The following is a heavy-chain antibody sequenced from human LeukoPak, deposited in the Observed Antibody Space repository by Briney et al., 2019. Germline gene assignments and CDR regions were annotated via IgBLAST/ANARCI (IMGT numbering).Heavy chain of an antibody. CDR3: AKDHLLYSSGLDAFDI. CDR1: GFTFSSYG. Sequence: GGSLRLSCAASGFTFSSYGMHWVRQAPGKGLEWVAFIRYDGSNKYYADSVKGRFTISRDNSKNTLYLQMNSLRAEDTADSYCAKDHLLYSSGLDAFDIWGQGTMVTVSS. V-gene: IGHV3-30*02. CDR2: IRYDGSNK. J-gene: IGHJ3*02. D-gene: IGHD6-19*01.